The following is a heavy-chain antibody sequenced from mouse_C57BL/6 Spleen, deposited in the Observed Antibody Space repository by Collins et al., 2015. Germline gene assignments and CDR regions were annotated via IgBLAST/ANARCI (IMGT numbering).Heavy chain of an antibody. CDR3: AYSYYDYEGSYAMDY. CDR1: GYTFTSYW. CDR2: IDPSDSET. V-gene: IGHV1-52*01. Sequence: QVQLQQSGAELVRPGASVTLSCKASGYTFTSYWMHWVKQRPIQGLEWIGNIDPSDSETHYNQKFKDKATLTVDKSSGTAYMQLSSLTSEDSAVYYCAYSYYDYEGSYAMDYWGQGTSVTVSS. D-gene: IGHD2-4*01. J-gene: IGHJ4*01.